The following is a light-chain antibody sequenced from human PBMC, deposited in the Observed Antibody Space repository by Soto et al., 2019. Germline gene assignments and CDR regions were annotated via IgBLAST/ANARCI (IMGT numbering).Light chain of an antibody. CDR3: QQYGSSPVT. J-gene: IGKJ2*01. CDR1: QSLRSTY. CDR2: GAS. Sequence: EIVLTQSPGTLSLSLGERATLFCRASQSLRSTYLAWYQQKPGQAPRLLIYGASNRVTGIPDRFSGSGSGTDFTLTVSRLEPEDFAVYYCQQYGSSPVTFGQGTKLEIK. V-gene: IGKV3-20*01.